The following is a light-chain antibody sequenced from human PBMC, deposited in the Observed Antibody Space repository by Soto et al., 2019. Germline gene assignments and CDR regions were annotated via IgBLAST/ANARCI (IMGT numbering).Light chain of an antibody. CDR1: QSVSSN. V-gene: IGKV3-15*01. Sequence: EIGMTQSPATLSVYPGERATLSCRASQSVSSNLAWYQQKPGQAPRLLIYGASTRATGIPARFSGSGSGTEFTLTISSLQSEDFAVYYCQQYNNWPPWTFGQ. J-gene: IGKJ1*01. CDR2: GAS. CDR3: QQYNNWPPWT.